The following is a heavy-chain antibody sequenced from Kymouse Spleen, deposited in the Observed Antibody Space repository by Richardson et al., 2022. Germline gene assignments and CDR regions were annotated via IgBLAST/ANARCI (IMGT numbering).Heavy chain of an antibody. CDR1: GFTFSSYG. CDR2: ISYDGSNK. CDR3: AKEGDYFHYFDY. D-gene: IGHD4-17*01. J-gene: IGHJ4*02. Sequence: QVQLVESGGGVVQPGRSLRLSCAASGFTFSSYGMHWVRQAPGKGLEWVAVISYDGSNKYYADSVKGRFTISRDNSKNTLYLQMNSLRAEDTAVYYCAKEGDYFHYFDYWGQGTLVTVSS. V-gene: IGHV3-30*18.